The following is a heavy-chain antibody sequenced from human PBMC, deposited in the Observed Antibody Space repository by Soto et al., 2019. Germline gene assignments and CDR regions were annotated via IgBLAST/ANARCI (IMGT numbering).Heavy chain of an antibody. CDR1: GGSVSSYY. Sequence: QVQLQESGPGLVKPSEILSLTCTGAGGSVSSYYWSWIRQPPGKGLEWIGYIYYSGSTNYNPSLKSRVTISVDTSKNQFSLKLSSVTAADTAVYYCARHDAGYYYYGMDVWGQGTTVTVSS. CDR3: ARHDAGYYYYGMDV. CDR2: IYYSGST. V-gene: IGHV4-59*08. D-gene: IGHD6-13*01. J-gene: IGHJ6*02.